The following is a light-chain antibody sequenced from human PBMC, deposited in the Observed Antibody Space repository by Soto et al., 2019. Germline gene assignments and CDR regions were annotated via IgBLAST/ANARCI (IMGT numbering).Light chain of an antibody. CDR2: GAS. V-gene: IGKV3-20*01. CDR1: QSISSSY. J-gene: IGKJ2*01. CDR3: QFFGSSRYT. Sequence: EIVLTQSPGTLSLSPGERATLGCRASQSISSSYLAWYQQKPGQAPRLLIYGASSRATGIPDRFSGSGSGTDFTLTISRLEPEDFAVYYCQFFGSSRYTFGQGTKLEIK.